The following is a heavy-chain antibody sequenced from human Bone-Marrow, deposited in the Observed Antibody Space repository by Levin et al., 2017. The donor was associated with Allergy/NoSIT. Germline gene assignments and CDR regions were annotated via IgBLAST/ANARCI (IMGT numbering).Heavy chain of an antibody. CDR2: SSSSSSYI. V-gene: IGHV3-21*01. CDR1: GFTFSSDI. D-gene: IGHD3-10*01. Sequence: GGSLRLSCAASGFTFSSDIMNWVRQAPGKGLEWLSSSSSSSSYIYYADPLKGRFTISRDNAKNSVYLQMNSLRAEDTAVYYCARDSPGSYPTLGYGMDVWGQGTTVIVSS. J-gene: IGHJ6*02. CDR3: ARDSPGSYPTLGYGMDV.